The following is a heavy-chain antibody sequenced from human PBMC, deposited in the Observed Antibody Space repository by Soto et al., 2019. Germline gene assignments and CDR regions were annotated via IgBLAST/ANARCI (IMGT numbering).Heavy chain of an antibody. V-gene: IGHV4-59*01. D-gene: IGHD2-8*01. CDR1: GTSISSYY. J-gene: IGHJ4*02. Sequence: SETLSLTCTVSGTSISSYYWSWIRQPPGKGLEWIANIHYSGTTNYNPPLASRVTLSVDTSKNQFSLKMTSVTAADRAMYFCARYNSYAIDYWGRGTLVTVSS. CDR2: IHYSGTT. CDR3: ARYNSYAIDY.